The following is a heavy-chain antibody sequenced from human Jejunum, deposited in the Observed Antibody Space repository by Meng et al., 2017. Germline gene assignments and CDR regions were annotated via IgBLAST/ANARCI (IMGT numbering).Heavy chain of an antibody. CDR1: GYSFTDYW. Sequence: KVSCKGSGYSFTDYWIGWVRQMPGKGLEWMALISPRNSDTRYSPSFQGHVTISVDESISTAYLQWSSLKASDPAVYFCARRDDVTAAPFDYWGQGTLVTVSS. D-gene: IGHD2-2*01. CDR2: ISPRNSDT. V-gene: IGHV5-51*01. CDR3: ARRDDVTAAPFDY. J-gene: IGHJ4*02.